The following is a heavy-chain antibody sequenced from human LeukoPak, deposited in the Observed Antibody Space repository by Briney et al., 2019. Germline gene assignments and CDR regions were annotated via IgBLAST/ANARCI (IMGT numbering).Heavy chain of an antibody. J-gene: IGHJ6*02. CDR1: GYTFTSYY. Sequence: ASVKVSCKASGYTFTSYYMHWVRQAPGQGLEWMGIINPSGGDTSYAQKFQGRVTMTRDTSTSTVYMELSSLRSEDTAVYYCARDHYYDSSGYIYGMDVWGQGTTVTVSS. V-gene: IGHV1-46*01. CDR3: ARDHYYDSSGYIYGMDV. CDR2: INPSGGDT. D-gene: IGHD3-22*01.